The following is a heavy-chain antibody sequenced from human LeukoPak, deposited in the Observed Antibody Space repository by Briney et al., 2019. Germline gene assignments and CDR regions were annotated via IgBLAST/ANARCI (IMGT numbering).Heavy chain of an antibody. V-gene: IGHV4-39*07. Sequence: SETLSLTCTVSGGSISSSSYYWGWIRQPPGKGLEWIGSIYYSGSTYYNPSLKSRVTISVDTSKNQFSLKLSSVTAADTAVYYCLITSYYYYYMDVWGKGTTVTVSS. CDR2: IYYSGST. CDR1: GGSISSSSYY. CDR3: LITSYYYYYMDV. J-gene: IGHJ6*03. D-gene: IGHD1-14*01.